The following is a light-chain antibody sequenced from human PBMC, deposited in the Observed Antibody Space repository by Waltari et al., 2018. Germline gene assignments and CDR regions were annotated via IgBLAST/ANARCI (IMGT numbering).Light chain of an antibody. CDR3: QQANTFPLT. J-gene: IGKJ4*01. Sequence: DIQLTQSPSSVSASVGDRVTITCRASQGLRNWLAGYQQKPGKAPKLLIFGATTLQSGVPSRFSGSGSGTDFTLTISSLQPEDFATYYCQQANTFPLTFGGGTKVEIK. CDR2: GAT. CDR1: QGLRNW. V-gene: IGKV1-12*01.